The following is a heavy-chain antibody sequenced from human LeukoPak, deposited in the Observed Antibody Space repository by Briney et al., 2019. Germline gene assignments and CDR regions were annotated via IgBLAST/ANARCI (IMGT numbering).Heavy chain of an antibody. CDR2: ISSDGSNK. D-gene: IGHD1-26*01. J-gene: IGHJ4*02. Sequence: GRSLTLSCAASGFAFSTFAMHWVRQAPGKGLEWVAVISSDGSNKYYADSVRGRFTISRDNSKNTLYLQMNSLRGEDTAVYYCARTYYYFDYWGQGTLVTVSS. V-gene: IGHV3-30-3*01. CDR3: ARTYYYFDY. CDR1: GFAFSTFA.